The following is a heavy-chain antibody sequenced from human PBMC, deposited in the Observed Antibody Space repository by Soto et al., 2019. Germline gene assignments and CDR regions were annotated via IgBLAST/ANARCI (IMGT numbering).Heavy chain of an antibody. CDR3: AKDVGVGLVPEATDY. CDR1: GFTFSSYA. D-gene: IGHD6-19*01. J-gene: IGHJ4*02. V-gene: IGHV3-23*01. CDR2: ISGSGGST. Sequence: EVQLLESGGGLVQPGGSLRLSCAASGFTFSSYAMSWVRQAPGKGLEWVSAISGSGGSTYYGDSVKGRFTISRDNSKNTLYLQMNSLRAEDTAVYYCAKDVGVGLVPEATDYWGQGTLVTVSS.